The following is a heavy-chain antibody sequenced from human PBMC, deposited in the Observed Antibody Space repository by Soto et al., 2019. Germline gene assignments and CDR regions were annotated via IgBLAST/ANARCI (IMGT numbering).Heavy chain of an antibody. J-gene: IGHJ4*02. CDR3: ARMYYVEAEDYFEY. Sequence: QVPLVQSGGGVVQPGRSLRLSCAASGFIFSSYGMHWVRQAPGKGLEWVASIWYDGSNEEYADSVKGRFTISRDNSKNTLDLQINNLRAEDTAMYYCARMYYVEAEDYFEYWGKGTQVTVSS. V-gene: IGHV3-33*01. D-gene: IGHD3-16*01. CDR2: IWYDGSNE. CDR1: GFIFSSYG.